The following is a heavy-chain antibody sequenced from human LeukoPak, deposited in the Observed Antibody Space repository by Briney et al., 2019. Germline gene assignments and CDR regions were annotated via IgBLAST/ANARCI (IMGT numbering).Heavy chain of an antibody. CDR1: GYTFINYG. Sequence: ASVKLSCKASGYTFINYGITWVRQAPGQGLEWMGWISAYNSAYNGNTHYAQKLQGRVTMTTDTSTNTGYMELRSLRSDDPAVYYCAREYGSGSYTGIDYWGQGTLVTVSS. CDR3: AREYGSGSYTGIDY. V-gene: IGHV1-18*01. J-gene: IGHJ4*02. CDR2: ISAYNSAYNGNT. D-gene: IGHD3-10*01.